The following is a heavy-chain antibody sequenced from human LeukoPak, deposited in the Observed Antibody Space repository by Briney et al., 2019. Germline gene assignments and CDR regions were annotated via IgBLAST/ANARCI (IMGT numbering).Heavy chain of an antibody. D-gene: IGHD3-22*01. CDR1: GYTFSSYG. V-gene: IGHV1-18*01. CDR3: ARDRQLGSSGYYAAY. Sequence: GASVKVSCKASGYTFSSYGISWVQQAPGQGLEWMGWISAYNGNTNYAQKVQGRVTLTTETSTSTAYMELRSLRSDDTAVYYCARDRQLGSSGYYAAYWGQGTLVTVSS. J-gene: IGHJ4*02. CDR2: ISAYNGNT.